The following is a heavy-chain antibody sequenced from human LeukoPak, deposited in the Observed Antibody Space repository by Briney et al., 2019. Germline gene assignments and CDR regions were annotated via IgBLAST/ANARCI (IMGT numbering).Heavy chain of an antibody. CDR1: GGSISSYY. Sequence: SETLSLTCTVSGGSISSYYWSWIRQPPGKGLEWIGYIYYSGSTNYNPSLKSRVTISVDTSKNQFSLKLSSVTAADTAVYYCARGAFHYYYYYYMDVWGKGTTVTVSS. J-gene: IGHJ6*03. CDR2: IYYSGST. CDR3: ARGAFHYYYYYYMDV. V-gene: IGHV4-59*01.